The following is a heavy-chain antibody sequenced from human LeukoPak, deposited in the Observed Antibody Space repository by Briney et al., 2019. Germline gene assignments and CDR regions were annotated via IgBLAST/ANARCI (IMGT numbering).Heavy chain of an antibody. CDR3: ARELVFGVVIQTRAPFDI. V-gene: IGHV3-21*01. D-gene: IGHD3-3*01. CDR2: ISSSSSYI. J-gene: IGHJ3*02. Sequence: KTGGSLRLSCAASGFTFSSYSMNWVRQAPGKGLEWVSSISSSSSYIYYADSVKGRFTISRDNAKNSLYLQMNSLRAEDTAVYYCARELVFGVVIQTRAPFDIWGQGTMVTVSS. CDR1: GFTFSSYS.